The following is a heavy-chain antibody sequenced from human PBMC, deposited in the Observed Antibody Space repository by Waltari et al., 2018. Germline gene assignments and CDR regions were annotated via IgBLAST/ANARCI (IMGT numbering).Heavy chain of an antibody. Sequence: QVQLQQWGAGLLKPSETLSLTCAVYGGSFSGYYWSWIRQPPGKGLEWSGEINHSGSTNYNPSLKSRVTISVDTSKNQFSLKLSSVTAADTAVYYCARGGGDYPYAFDIWGQGTMVTVSS. D-gene: IGHD2-21*02. CDR2: INHSGST. CDR3: ARGGGDYPYAFDI. V-gene: IGHV4-34*01. J-gene: IGHJ3*02. CDR1: GGSFSGYY.